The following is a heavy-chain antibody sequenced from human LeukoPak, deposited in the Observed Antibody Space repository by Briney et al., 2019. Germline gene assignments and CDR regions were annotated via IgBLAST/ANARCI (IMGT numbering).Heavy chain of an antibody. Sequence: SETLSLTCTVSGGSISSNNYYWGWIRQPPGKGLEWIGYIYYSGSTNYNPSLKSRVTISVDTSKNQFSLKLSSVPAADTAVYYCARIRGGPIATTGTGTYNWFDPWGQGTLVTVSS. V-gene: IGHV4-61*05. CDR3: ARIRGGPIATTGTGTYNWFDP. CDR1: GGSISSNNYY. J-gene: IGHJ5*02. D-gene: IGHD6-13*01. CDR2: IYYSGST.